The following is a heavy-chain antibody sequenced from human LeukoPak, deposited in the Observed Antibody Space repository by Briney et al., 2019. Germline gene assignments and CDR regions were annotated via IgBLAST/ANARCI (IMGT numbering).Heavy chain of an antibody. J-gene: IGHJ3*02. D-gene: IGHD3-16*02. CDR1: GYTFSSYH. CDR3: AYLEKGGVLRLGELSMPI. Sequence: ASVKVSCKASGYTFSSYHIHWVRQAPGQGLEWMGKINPSFNPGVDVTSYAQKFQGRVTMTRDISTNTVYMELSSLTSEDTAVYYCAYLEKGGVLRLGELSMPIWGQGTMVTVSS. V-gene: IGHV1-46*01. CDR2: INPSFNPGVDVT.